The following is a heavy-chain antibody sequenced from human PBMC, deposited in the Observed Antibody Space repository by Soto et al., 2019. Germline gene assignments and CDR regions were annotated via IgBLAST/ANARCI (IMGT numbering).Heavy chain of an antibody. V-gene: IGHV1-3*04. Sequence: ASVKVSWKASCFTFTNLGIRWVPKAPGQGLEWKGWIRNYQGNPKPAKEFQGRVNITRDTSASTAYVELSSLRTEDTAVYYCARGLGGYLDYLDYWGQGTLVTVSS. CDR1: CFTFTNLG. CDR3: ARGLGGYLDYLDY. CDR2: IRNYQGNP. J-gene: IGHJ4*02. D-gene: IGHD3-16*02.